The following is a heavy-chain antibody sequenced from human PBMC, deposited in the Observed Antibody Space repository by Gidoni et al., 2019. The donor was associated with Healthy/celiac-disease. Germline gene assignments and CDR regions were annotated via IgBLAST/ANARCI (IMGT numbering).Heavy chain of an antibody. CDR2: ISSSSSYI. V-gene: IGHV3-21*01. CDR1: GFTFSSYS. CDR3: ARVGPPSEAAAGPDFDY. Sequence: EVQLVESGGGLVKPGGSLRLSGAASGFTFSSYSMNWVRQAPGKGLEWVSSISSSSSYIYYADSVKGRFTISRDNAKNSLYLQMNSLRAEDTAVYYCARVGPPSEAAAGPDFDYWGQGTLVTVSS. D-gene: IGHD6-13*01. J-gene: IGHJ4*02.